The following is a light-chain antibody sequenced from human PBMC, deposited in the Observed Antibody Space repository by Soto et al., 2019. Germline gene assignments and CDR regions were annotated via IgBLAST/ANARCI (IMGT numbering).Light chain of an antibody. Sequence: DIQLTQSASSVAASVRDRVSITCRGSQDIGDWLAWYQQKKGKAPKLLVYAASSLQSGVPSRFSGSGSGTDFTLPISRLQPEDFETYYCQQDYSSPPTFGGGTKVDIK. CDR1: QDIGDW. V-gene: IGKV1-12*01. CDR3: QQDYSSPPT. CDR2: AAS. J-gene: IGKJ4*02.